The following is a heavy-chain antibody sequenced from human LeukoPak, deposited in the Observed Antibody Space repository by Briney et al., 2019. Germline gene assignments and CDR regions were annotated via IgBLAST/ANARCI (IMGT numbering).Heavy chain of an antibody. Sequence: GSLRLSFAASGFTLWYFWVGLVRQGPGEGPGWVANIWPDGSDTYHVDSVRGRFTISRDNAQNSLNLQMNSLRAEDSAVYYCGRWGVNAGLDRWGQGTLVTVSS. V-gene: IGHV3-7*01. CDR2: IWPDGSDT. CDR1: GFTLWYFW. J-gene: IGHJ5*02. D-gene: IGHD3-10*01. CDR3: GRWGVNAGLDR.